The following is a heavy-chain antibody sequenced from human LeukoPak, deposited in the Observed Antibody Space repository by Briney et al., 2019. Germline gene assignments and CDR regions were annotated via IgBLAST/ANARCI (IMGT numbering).Heavy chain of an antibody. CDR2: IIPIFGTA. J-gene: IGHJ3*02. D-gene: IGHD2-2*01. CDR1: GGTFSSYA. V-gene: IGHV1-69*13. Sequence: LRASVKASCKASGGTFSSYAISWVRQAPGQGLEWMGGIIPIFGTANYAQKFQGRVTITADESTSTAYMELSSLRSEDTAVYYCARGNIVVVPAAMVAFDIWGQGTMVTVSS. CDR3: ARGNIVVVPAAMVAFDI.